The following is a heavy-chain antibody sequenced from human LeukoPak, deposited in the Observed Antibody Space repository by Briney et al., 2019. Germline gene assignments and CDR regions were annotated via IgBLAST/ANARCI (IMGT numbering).Heavy chain of an antibody. CDR1: GGSISGYY. CDR3: AREGSSAYAWFDP. V-gene: IGHV4-4*07. J-gene: IGHJ5*02. CDR2: IYTSGTT. Sequence: SETLSLTCTVSGGSISGYYWSWIRQPAGKGLEWIGHIYTSGTTNYNPSLKSRVTMSIDTSKNQFSLKLSSVTAADTAVYYCAREGSSAYAWFDPWGQGTPVTVSS. D-gene: IGHD3-22*01.